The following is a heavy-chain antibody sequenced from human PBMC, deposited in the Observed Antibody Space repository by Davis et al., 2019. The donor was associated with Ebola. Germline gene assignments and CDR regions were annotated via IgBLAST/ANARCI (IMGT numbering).Heavy chain of an antibody. J-gene: IGHJ6*02. CDR3: ARGRYSSGWGYYYGMDV. CDR2: INHSGST. V-gene: IGHV4-34*01. Sequence: SETLSLTCAVYGGSFSGYYWSWIRQPPGKGLEWIGEINHSGSTNYNPSLKSRVTISVDTSKNQFSLKLSSVTAADTDVYYCARGRYSSGWGYYYGMDVWGQGTTVTVSS. D-gene: IGHD6-19*01. CDR1: GGSFSGYY.